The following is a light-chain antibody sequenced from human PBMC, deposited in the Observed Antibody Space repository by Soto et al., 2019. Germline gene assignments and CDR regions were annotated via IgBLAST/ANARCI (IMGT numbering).Light chain of an antibody. CDR1: SSNIGSNH. CDR3: SAWDGSLSAVV. J-gene: IGLJ2*01. V-gene: IGLV1-47*01. Sequence: QSVLTQLPSASGTPGQRVTIPCSGSSSNIGSNHVYWYQQLPGTAPKLLIYNSNQRPSGVPDRFSGSKSGTSASLAIIGLRSEDEADYYCSAWDGSLSAVVFGGGTKLTVL. CDR2: NSN.